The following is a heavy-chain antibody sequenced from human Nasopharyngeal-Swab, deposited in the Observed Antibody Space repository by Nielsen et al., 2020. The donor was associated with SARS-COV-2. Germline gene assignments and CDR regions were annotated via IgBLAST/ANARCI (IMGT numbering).Heavy chain of an antibody. CDR2: ISGSGGST. D-gene: IGHD3-9*01. V-gene: IGHV3-23*01. CDR3: ARECYDILTGYLQAYYYGMDV. J-gene: IGHJ6*02. Sequence: VRQAPGKGLEWVSAISGSGGSTYYADSVKGRFTISRDNSKNTLYLQMNSLRAEDTAVYYCARECYDILTGYLQAYYYGMDVWGQGTTVTVSS.